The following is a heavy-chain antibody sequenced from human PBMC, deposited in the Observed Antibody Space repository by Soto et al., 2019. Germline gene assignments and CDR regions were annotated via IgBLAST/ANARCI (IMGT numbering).Heavy chain of an antibody. CDR2: IHYSGST. CDR1: GGSVSSGSYY. J-gene: IGHJ6*02. Sequence: SETLSLTCTVSGGSVSSGSYYWNWIRQPPGKGLEWIGYIHYSGSTNYNPSLKSRVTISLDMSKNQFSLKLSSVTAADTAVYYCARESIVVVPAASYYYYFGMDVWGQGTTVTVSS. D-gene: IGHD2-2*01. V-gene: IGHV4-61*01. CDR3: ARESIVVVPAASYYYYFGMDV.